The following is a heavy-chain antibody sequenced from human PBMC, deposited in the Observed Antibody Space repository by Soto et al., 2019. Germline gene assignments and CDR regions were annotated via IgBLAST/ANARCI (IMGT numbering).Heavy chain of an antibody. Sequence: EVQLVETGGGLIQPGGSLRLSCAASGFTVSSNYMSWVRQAPGKGLEWVSVIYSGGSTYYADSVKGRFTISRDNSKNTLYLQMNSLRAEDTAVYYCARDPAGIGYCSSTSCYRSYYYYGMDVWGQGTTVTVSS. J-gene: IGHJ6*02. CDR3: ARDPAGIGYCSSTSCYRSYYYYGMDV. V-gene: IGHV3-53*02. CDR2: IYSGGST. D-gene: IGHD2-2*01. CDR1: GFTVSSNY.